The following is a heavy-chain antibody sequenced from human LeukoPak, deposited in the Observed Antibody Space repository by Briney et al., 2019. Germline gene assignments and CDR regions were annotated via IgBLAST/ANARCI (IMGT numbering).Heavy chain of an antibody. CDR1: GFTFSTYA. V-gene: IGHV3-64*01. Sequence: GGSLRLSCAASGFTFSTYAMHWVRQTPGKGLEYVSVISTNGGGTYYANSVKGRFTISRDNSKNTLYLQMGSLRAEDMAVYYCARYCSGVCCYSGYDYWGQGTLVTVSS. CDR2: ISTNGGGT. D-gene: IGHD2-15*01. J-gene: IGHJ4*02. CDR3: ARYCSGVCCYSGYDY.